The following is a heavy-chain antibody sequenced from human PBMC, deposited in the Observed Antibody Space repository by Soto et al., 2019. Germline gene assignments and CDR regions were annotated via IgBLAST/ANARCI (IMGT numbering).Heavy chain of an antibody. V-gene: IGHV3-23*01. Sequence: PGGSLRLSCAASGFPFDAHGMAWVRQSPGKGLQWVSSINVSGALTYYIESVKGRFTISRDNSEHTLYLQMNNLEADDTAIYYCVKDTQWLETYSDSSGPGTLVTVSS. CDR2: INVSGALT. CDR3: VKDTQWLETYSDS. J-gene: IGHJ4*02. D-gene: IGHD6-19*01. CDR1: GFPFDAHG.